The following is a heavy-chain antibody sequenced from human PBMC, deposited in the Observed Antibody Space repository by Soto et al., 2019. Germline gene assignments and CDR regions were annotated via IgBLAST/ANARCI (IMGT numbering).Heavy chain of an antibody. CDR2: IYYSGST. J-gene: IGHJ5*02. CDR3: ARVRVDMATISWFDP. D-gene: IGHD5-12*01. Sequence: SETLSLTCTVSGGSISSYYWSWIRQPPGKGLEWIGYIYYSGSTNYNPSLKSRVTISVDTSKNQFSLKLSSVTAADTAVYYCARVRVDMATISWFDPWGQGTLVTVSS. CDR1: GGSISSYY. V-gene: IGHV4-59*01.